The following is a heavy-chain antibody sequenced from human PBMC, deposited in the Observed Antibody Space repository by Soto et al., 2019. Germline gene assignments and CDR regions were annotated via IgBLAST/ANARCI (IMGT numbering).Heavy chain of an antibody. Sequence: QVQLVQSGAEVKKPGASVKVSCKASGYTFTSYDINWVRQATGQGLEWMGWMNPNSGNTGYAQKFQGRVTMTRNTSRSTAYMELSSLRSEDTAVYDCARCLGFVFGEGWFDPWGQGTLVTVSS. CDR2: MNPNSGNT. J-gene: IGHJ5*02. V-gene: IGHV1-8*01. CDR3: ARCLGFVFGEGWFDP. CDR1: GYTFTSYD. D-gene: IGHD3-10*01.